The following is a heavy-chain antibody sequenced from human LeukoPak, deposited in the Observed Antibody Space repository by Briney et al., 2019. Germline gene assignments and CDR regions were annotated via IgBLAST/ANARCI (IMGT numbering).Heavy chain of an antibody. J-gene: IGHJ4*02. V-gene: IGHV3-64D*06. CDR1: GFTFSTYA. CDR2: VTSDGGTT. Sequence: GGSLRLSCAASGFTFSTYATHWVRQAPGEELEYISGVTSDGGTTYHADSVKGRFTISRDNSKNTLYLQMSSLRVEDTAVYYCVKVSSTVGATYFDYWGQGTLVTVSS. CDR3: VKVSSTVGATYFDY. D-gene: IGHD1-26*01.